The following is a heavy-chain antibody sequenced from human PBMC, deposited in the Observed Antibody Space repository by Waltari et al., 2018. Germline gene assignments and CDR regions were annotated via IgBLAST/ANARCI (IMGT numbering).Heavy chain of an antibody. CDR3: ARDRGGRGAYYYYYGMDV. CDR2: IYYSGST. CDR1: GGSISSYY. Sequence: QVQLQESGPGLVKPSETLSLTCTVSGGSISSYYWSWIRQPPGKGLEWIGYIYYSGSTNYNPSLKSRVTIAVDTSKNQFSLKLSSVTAADTAVYYWARDRGGRGAYYYYYGMDVWGQGTTVTVSS. J-gene: IGHJ6*02. V-gene: IGHV4-59*01. D-gene: IGHD3-10*01.